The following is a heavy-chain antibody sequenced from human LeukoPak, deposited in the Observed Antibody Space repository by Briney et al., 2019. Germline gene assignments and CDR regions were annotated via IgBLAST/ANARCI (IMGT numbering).Heavy chain of an antibody. CDR3: ASLYCSGGSCSQGDWFDP. Sequence: SETLSLTCTVSGGSISSYYWSWIRQPPGKGLEWIGYIYYSGSTNYNPSLKSRVTISVDTSKNQFSLKLSSLTAADTAVYYCASLYCSGGSCSQGDWFDPWGQGTLVTVSS. CDR2: IYYSGST. V-gene: IGHV4-59*01. D-gene: IGHD2-15*01. CDR1: GGSISSYY. J-gene: IGHJ5*02.